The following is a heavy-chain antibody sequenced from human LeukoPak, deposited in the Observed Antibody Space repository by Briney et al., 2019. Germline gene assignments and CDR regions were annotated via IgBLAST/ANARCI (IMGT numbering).Heavy chain of an antibody. CDR2: VNSDGSST. CDR1: RSTFSSYW. J-gene: IGHJ4*02. V-gene: IGHV3-74*01. CDR3: ATEGPLPGGHDY. Sequence: GGSLRLSCAASRSTFSSYWMHWVRQAPGKGLVWVSRVNSDGSSTNYADSVKGRFTISRDNAKNTLYLQMNSLGAEDTAVYYCATEGPLPGGHDYWGQGTLVTVSS. D-gene: IGHD2-15*01.